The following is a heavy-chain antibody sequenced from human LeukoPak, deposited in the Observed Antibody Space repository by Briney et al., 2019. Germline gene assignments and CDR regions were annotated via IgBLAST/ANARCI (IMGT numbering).Heavy chain of an antibody. Sequence: ASVKVSCKVSGYTLTELSMHWVRQAPGKRLEWMGGFDPEDGETIYAQKFQGRVTMTEDTSTDTAYMELSSLRSEDTAVYYCLHYDSSGYYFVYWGQGTLVTVSS. CDR3: LHYDSSGYYFVY. V-gene: IGHV1-24*01. D-gene: IGHD3-22*01. CDR1: GYTLTELS. CDR2: FDPEDGET. J-gene: IGHJ4*02.